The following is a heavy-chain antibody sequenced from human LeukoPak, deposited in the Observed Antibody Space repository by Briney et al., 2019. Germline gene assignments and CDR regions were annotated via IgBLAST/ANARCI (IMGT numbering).Heavy chain of an antibody. CDR3: ARTLVNCSGGRCYTDAFDI. D-gene: IGHD2-15*01. V-gene: IGHV3-53*01. J-gene: IGHJ3*02. CDR2: IYSGGST. Sequence: GGPLRLSCAASGFTVSSNYMSWVRQAPGKGLEWVSVIYSGGSTYYADSVKGRFTISRDNSKNTLYLQMNSLRAEDTAVYYCARTLVNCSGGRCYTDAFDIWGQGTMITVSS. CDR1: GFTVSSNY.